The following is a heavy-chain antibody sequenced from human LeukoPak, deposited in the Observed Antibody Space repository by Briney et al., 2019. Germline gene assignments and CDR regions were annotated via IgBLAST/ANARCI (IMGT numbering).Heavy chain of an antibody. V-gene: IGHV3-23*01. J-gene: IGHJ4*02. D-gene: IGHD6-6*01. CDR1: GFTFSSYG. CDR3: AKNPAGSSSLDY. CDR2: ITATSSST. Sequence: GGSLRLSCAASGFTFSSYGMSWVRQAPGKGLEWVSPITATSSSTHDADSVQGRFTISTDNSKNTLYLQMNSMRDEDTAVYYCAKNPAGSSSLDYWGQGTLVTVSS.